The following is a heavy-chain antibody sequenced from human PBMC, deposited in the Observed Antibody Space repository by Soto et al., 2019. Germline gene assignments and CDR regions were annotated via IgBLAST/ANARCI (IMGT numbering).Heavy chain of an antibody. V-gene: IGHV3-30*18. CDR3: AKDRHCSGGSSFISPGPDYGLDV. CDR2: ISYDGSNK. J-gene: IGHJ6*02. Sequence: GGSLRLSCAASGFTFSCYGMHWARQAPGKGLEWVAVISYDGSNKYYADSVKGRFTISRDNFKTTLFLQVNSLRADDTAVYYCAKDRHCSGGSSFISPGPDYGLDVWGQGTTVTVPS. D-gene: IGHD2-15*01. CDR1: GFTFSCYG.